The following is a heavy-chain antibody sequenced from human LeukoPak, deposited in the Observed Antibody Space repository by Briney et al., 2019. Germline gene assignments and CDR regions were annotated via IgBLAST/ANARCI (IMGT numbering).Heavy chain of an antibody. D-gene: IGHD2-2*01. CDR1: GGSISRYY. Sequence: SETLSLACTVSGGSISRYYWSWIRQPPGKGLEWIGYIYYSGSTNYNPSLKSRVTISVDTSKNQFSLELSSVTAADTAVYYCARLIFSRWEVPAAIPPLYAFDIWGQGTMATVSS. J-gene: IGHJ3*02. V-gene: IGHV4-59*08. CDR2: IYYSGST. CDR3: ARLIFSRWEVPAAIPPLYAFDI.